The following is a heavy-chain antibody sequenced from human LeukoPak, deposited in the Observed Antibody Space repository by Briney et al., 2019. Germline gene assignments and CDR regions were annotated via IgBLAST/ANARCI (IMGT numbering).Heavy chain of an antibody. J-gene: IGHJ4*02. CDR1: GFTFSSYW. CDR2: IKQDGSEK. CDR3: ARDGYSSSWDFDY. D-gene: IGHD6-13*01. Sequence: GGSLRLSCAASGFTFSSYWMSWVRQAPGKGLEWVANIKQDGSEKYYVDSVKGRFTISRDNAKNSLYLQMNSLRAEDTAVYYCARDGYSSSWDFDYWGQGTLVTVSS. V-gene: IGHV3-7*01.